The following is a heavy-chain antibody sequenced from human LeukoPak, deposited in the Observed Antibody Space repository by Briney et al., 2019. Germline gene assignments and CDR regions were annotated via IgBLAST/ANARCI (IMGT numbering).Heavy chain of an antibody. CDR1: GGSISSYY. J-gene: IGHJ6*03. CDR2: IYTSGST. Sequence: PSETLSLTCTVSGGSISSYYWSWIRQPAGKGLEWIERIYTSGSTNYNPSLKSRVTMSVDTSKNQFSLKLSSVTAADTAVYYCARDRLVATISGYYMDVWGKGTTVTVSS. D-gene: IGHD5-12*01. V-gene: IGHV4-4*07. CDR3: ARDRLVATISGYYMDV.